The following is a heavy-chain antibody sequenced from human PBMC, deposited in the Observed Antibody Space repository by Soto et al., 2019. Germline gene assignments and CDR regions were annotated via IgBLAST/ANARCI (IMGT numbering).Heavy chain of an antibody. CDR1: GYSFTSYW. Sequence: GESLKISCKGSGYSFTSYWIGWVRQMPGKGLEWMGIIYPGDSDTRYSPSFQGQVTISADKSISTAYLQWSSLKASDTAMYYCARHAAESFTFGGVIVSPFDYWGQGTLVTVSS. CDR3: ARHAAESFTFGGVIVSPFDY. V-gene: IGHV5-51*01. CDR2: IYPGDSDT. D-gene: IGHD3-16*02. J-gene: IGHJ4*02.